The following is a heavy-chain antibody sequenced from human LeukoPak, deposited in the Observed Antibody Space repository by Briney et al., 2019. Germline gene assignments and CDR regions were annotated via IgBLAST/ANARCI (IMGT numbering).Heavy chain of an antibody. Sequence: GASVKVSCKASGYTFTGYYMHWVRQAPGQGLEWMGWINPNSGGTNYAQKFQGRVTMTRDTSISTAYMELSRLRSDDTAAYYCARATRRMVRGVIITLLGDYWGQGTLVTVSS. CDR1: GYTFTGYY. V-gene: IGHV1-2*02. J-gene: IGHJ4*02. D-gene: IGHD3-10*01. CDR3: ARATRRMVRGVIITLLGDY. CDR2: INPNSGGT.